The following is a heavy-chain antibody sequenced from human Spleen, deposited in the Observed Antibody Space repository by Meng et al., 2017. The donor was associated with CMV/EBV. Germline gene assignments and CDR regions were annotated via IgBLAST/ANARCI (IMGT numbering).Heavy chain of an antibody. D-gene: IGHD3-3*01. V-gene: IGHV4-61*01. CDR2: IYYSGST. J-gene: IGHJ5*02. Sequence: SETLSLTCTVSGGSVSSGSYYWSWIRQPPGKGLEWIGYIYYSGSTNYNPSLKSRVTISVDTSKNQFSLKLSSVTAADTAIYYCAKTSDFWNGFGGWLDPWGQGILVTVSS. CDR1: GGSVSSGSYY. CDR3: AKTSDFWNGFGGWLDP.